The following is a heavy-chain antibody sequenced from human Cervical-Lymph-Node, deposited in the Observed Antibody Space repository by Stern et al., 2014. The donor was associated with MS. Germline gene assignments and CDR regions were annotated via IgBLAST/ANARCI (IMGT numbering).Heavy chain of an antibody. CDR1: GFTFNKYA. J-gene: IGHJ6*02. V-gene: IGHV3-23*04. D-gene: IGHD3-22*01. CDR2: ISGSGSSI. CDR3: AKQYFDSSGYSYYYGMDV. Sequence: VQLVESGGDLVQPGGSLRLSCAASGFTFNKYAMNWVRQAPGKGLEWVSTISGSGSSIYYADSVKGRFTISRDNSENTLYLQMHSLRAEDTAIYYCAKQYFDSSGYSYYYGMDVWGQGTTVTVSS.